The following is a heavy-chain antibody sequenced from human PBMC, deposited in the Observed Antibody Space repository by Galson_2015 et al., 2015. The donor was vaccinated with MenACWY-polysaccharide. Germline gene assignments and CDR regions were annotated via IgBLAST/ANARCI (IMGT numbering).Heavy chain of an antibody. Sequence: SLRLSCAASGFTVSDNYMSWVRQAPRKGLEWVAVIYNDATTHYADSVKGRFTISRDNSKNTVYLQMNTLRAEDTAVYNCARGGQYDIVTGYNYYFDCWGQGTLVTVSS. CDR3: ARGGQYDIVTGYNYYFDC. J-gene: IGHJ4*02. CDR1: GFTVSDNY. V-gene: IGHV3-66*01. D-gene: IGHD3-9*01. CDR2: IYNDATT.